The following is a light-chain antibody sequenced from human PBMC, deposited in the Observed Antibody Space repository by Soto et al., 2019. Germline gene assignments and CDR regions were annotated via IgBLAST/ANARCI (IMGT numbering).Light chain of an antibody. CDR1: QSISIY. CDR3: QQSYTTPT. V-gene: IGKV1-39*01. Sequence: DIQMTQSPSSLSASVGDRVTITCRASQSISIYLNWYHQKPGRAPKLLIHSASSLHSGVPSRFSGSGSGTDFTLTISSLQPEDFATYYCQQSYTTPTFGQGTKVEIK. J-gene: IGKJ1*01. CDR2: SAS.